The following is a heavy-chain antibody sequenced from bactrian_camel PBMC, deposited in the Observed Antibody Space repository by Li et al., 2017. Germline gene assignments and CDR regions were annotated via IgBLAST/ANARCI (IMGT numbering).Heavy chain of an antibody. V-gene: IGHV3S63*01. CDR1: GFTFDDTE. CDR2: ISADGIT. J-gene: IGHJ6*01. Sequence: HVQLVESGGGSVQAGETLRLSCTASGFTFDDTEIAWYRQVAGNECELVSSISADGITSYADSVKGRFTISQDNAKNTVYLQMNSLKPEDTAVYYCAADPRGPNLIDIATIRPPCLRAKVDFVYWGQGTQVTVS. CDR3: AADPRGPNLIDIATIRPPCLRAKVDFVY. D-gene: IGHD4*01.